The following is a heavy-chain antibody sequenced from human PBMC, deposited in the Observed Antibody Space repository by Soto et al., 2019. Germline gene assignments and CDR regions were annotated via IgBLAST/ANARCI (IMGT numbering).Heavy chain of an antibody. V-gene: IGHV5-10-1*01. Sequence: GESLKISCKGSGYSVTSYSISWVRKMRGKGLEWMGRIDPSDSYTNYSPSFQGHVTISADKSISTAYLQWSSLKASDTAMYYCARHGDSSGGSCYFWFDPWGQGTLVTVSS. CDR1: GYSVTSYS. CDR2: IDPSDSYT. CDR3: ARHGDSSGGSCYFWFDP. J-gene: IGHJ5*02. D-gene: IGHD2-15*01.